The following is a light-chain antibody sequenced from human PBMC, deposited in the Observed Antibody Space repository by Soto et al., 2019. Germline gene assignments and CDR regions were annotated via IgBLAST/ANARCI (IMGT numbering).Light chain of an antibody. CDR1: SSDVGSYNL. V-gene: IGLV2-14*02. Sequence: QSVLTQPASVSGSPGQSITISCTGTSSDVGSYNLVSWYQQHPGKAPKLIIYEGNKRPSGVSNRFSGSKSGNTASLTISGLQAEDEADYYCSSYTSSSTLDVFGTGTKLTVL. CDR3: SSYTSSSTLDV. J-gene: IGLJ1*01. CDR2: EGN.